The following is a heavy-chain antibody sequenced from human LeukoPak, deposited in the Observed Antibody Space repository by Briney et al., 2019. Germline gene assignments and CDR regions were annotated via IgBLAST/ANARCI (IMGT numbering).Heavy chain of an antibody. J-gene: IGHJ2*01. CDR2: IGTAGDT. V-gene: IGHV3-13*01. Sequence: GGSLRLSCAASGFTFSSYDMHWVRQATGKGLEWVSAIGTAGDTYYPGSVKGRFTISRENAKNSLYLQMNSLRAGDTAVYYCARVMKWLARGWYFDLWGRGTLVTVSS. D-gene: IGHD6-19*01. CDR1: GFTFSSYD. CDR3: ARVMKWLARGWYFDL.